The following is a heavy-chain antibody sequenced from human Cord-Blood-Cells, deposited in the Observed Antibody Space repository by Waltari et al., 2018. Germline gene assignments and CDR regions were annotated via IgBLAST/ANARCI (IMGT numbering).Heavy chain of an antibody. CDR3: ARILYSSSSYYYYYMDV. V-gene: IGHV4-34*01. CDR1: GGSFSGYY. CDR2: INHSGST. J-gene: IGHJ6*03. Sequence: QVQLQQWGAGLLKPSETLSLTCAVYGGSFSGYYWSWIRQPPGKGLEWIGEINHSGSTNCNPSLKSRVTISVDTSKNQFSLKLSSVTAADTAVYYCARILYSSSSYYYYYMDVWGKGTTVTVSS. D-gene: IGHD6-6*01.